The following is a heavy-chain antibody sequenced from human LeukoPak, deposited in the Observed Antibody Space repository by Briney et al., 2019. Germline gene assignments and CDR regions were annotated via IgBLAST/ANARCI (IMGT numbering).Heavy chain of an antibody. CDR1: GFTFSSYG. CDR2: ISGSGGST. CDR3: AKGRVTMIVVVTPFDH. D-gene: IGHD3-22*01. V-gene: IGHV3-23*01. Sequence: GGSLRLSCAASGFTFSSYGMSWVRQAPGKGLEWVSAISGSGGSTYYADSVKGRFTVSRDNSKNTLYLQMNSLRAEGTAVYYCAKGRVTMIVVVTPFDHWGQGTLVTVSS. J-gene: IGHJ4*02.